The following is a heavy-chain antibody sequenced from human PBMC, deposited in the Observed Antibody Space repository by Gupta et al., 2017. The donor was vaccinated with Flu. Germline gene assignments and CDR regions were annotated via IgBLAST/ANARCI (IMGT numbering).Heavy chain of an antibody. J-gene: IGHJ4*02. D-gene: IGHD6-19*01. CDR1: GCTCSKYW. Sequence: AVTGCTCSKYWMFGVRQAPGKGLGGVARIGSDGSRTAYADSVKGRFTISRDNAKNTLYLQMNSLRAEDTAVYYCAREMAHSSAYDYWGQGTLLTVSS. CDR2: IGSDGSRT. CDR3: AREMAHSSAYDY. V-gene: IGHV3-74*01.